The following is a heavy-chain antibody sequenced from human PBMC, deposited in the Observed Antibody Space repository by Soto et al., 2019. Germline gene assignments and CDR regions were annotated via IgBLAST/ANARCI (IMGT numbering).Heavy chain of an antibody. CDR1: GFTLSTYT. CDR2: IIQNGET. J-gene: IGHJ4*02. V-gene: IGHV3-23*01. Sequence: GGSLRLSCAASGFTLSTYTMNWVRQAPGKGLEWVSGIIQNGETYYTGSVKGRFTISRDNSKNMVYLQMDSLRADDTALYYCAKDRQPDGIWTLDYWGQGTLVTVSS. CDR3: AKDRQPDGIWTLDY. D-gene: IGHD3-9*01.